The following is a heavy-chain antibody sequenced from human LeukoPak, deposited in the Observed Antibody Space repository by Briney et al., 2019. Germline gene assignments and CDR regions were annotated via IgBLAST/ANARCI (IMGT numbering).Heavy chain of an antibody. CDR1: GYTFTSYG. V-gene: IGHV1-18*01. D-gene: IGHD2-2*01. CDR2: ISAYNGNT. Sequence: ASVKVSCKASGYTFTSYGISWVRQAPGQGLEWMGWISAYNGNTNYAQKLQGRVTMTTDTSTSTAYMELRSLRSDDTAVYYCARDQVYCSSTSCYFDYWGQGTLVTASS. CDR3: ARDQVYCSSTSCYFDY. J-gene: IGHJ4*02.